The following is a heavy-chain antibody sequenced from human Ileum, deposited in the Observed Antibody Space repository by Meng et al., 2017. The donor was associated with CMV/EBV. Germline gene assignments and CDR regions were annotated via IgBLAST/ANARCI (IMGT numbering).Heavy chain of an antibody. J-gene: IGHJ5*02. CDR3: ATSGSWNSWFDP. CDR1: GFTFRNYP. V-gene: IGHV3-30*04. D-gene: IGHD6-13*01. Sequence: SCAASGFTFRNYPVHWVRQAPGKGLEWVAVISYDGSNKYYADSVKGRFTISRDNSENTLYVQMNSLRPEDTAVYYCATSGSWNSWFDPWGQGTLVTVSS. CDR2: ISYDGSNK.